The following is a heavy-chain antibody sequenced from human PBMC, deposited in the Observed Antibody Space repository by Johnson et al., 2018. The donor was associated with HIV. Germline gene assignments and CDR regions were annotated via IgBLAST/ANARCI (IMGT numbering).Heavy chain of an antibody. CDR3: AKTAAADAFDI. CDR1: GFTFSDYY. V-gene: IGHV3-11*04. J-gene: IGHJ3*02. D-gene: IGHD2-2*01. Sequence: QVQLVESGGGLVKPGGSLRLSCAASGFTFSDYYMSWIRQAPGKGLEWVSYISSTATNIDYADSVKGRFTISRDNAKNSLYLQMNSLRAEDTAVYYCAKTAAADAFDIWGQGTMVTVSS. CDR2: ISSTATNI.